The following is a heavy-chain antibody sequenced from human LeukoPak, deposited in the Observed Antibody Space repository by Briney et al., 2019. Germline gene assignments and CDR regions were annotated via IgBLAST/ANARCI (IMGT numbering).Heavy chain of an antibody. D-gene: IGHD3-10*01. Sequence: PGGSLRLSCAASGFTFSSYGMHWVRQAPGKGLEWVAVIWYDGSNKYYADSVKGRFTISRDNSKNTLYLQMNSLRAEDTAVNYCARDLDYYGSGSRGDFDYWGQGTLVTVSS. CDR2: IWYDGSNK. V-gene: IGHV3-33*01. CDR3: ARDLDYYGSGSRGDFDY. CDR1: GFTFSSYG. J-gene: IGHJ4*02.